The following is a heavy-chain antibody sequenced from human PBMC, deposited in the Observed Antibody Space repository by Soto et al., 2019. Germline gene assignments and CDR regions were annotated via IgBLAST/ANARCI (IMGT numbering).Heavy chain of an antibody. CDR2: IYYSGST. D-gene: IGHD5-12*01. Sequence: QVQLQESGPGLVNPSQTLSLTCTVSGGSINSGAYYWSWVRQHPGKGLEWIGYIYYSGSTYFSPSLKNRLTISIDTSKNQFSLKLSSVTAADTAMYYCARARLRAVYAFDFWGQGTMVTVSS. V-gene: IGHV4-31*03. CDR3: ARARLRAVYAFDF. CDR1: GGSINSGAYY. J-gene: IGHJ3*01.